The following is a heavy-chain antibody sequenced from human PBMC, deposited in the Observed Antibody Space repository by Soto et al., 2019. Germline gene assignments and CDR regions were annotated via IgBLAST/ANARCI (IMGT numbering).Heavy chain of an antibody. CDR2: IVLICGTA. Sequence: QMQLVQSGAEVTKPGSSVKVSCKASGGTFSSYAISWVRQAPGHGLEWMGGIVLICGTANYAQKFQGRVTSTADESTSTADMELSSLRSNDTAEYYCSRVPCTAMIFVYFDYWGQGTLGTVSS. D-gene: IGHD5-18*01. V-gene: IGHV1-69*01. J-gene: IGHJ4*02. CDR1: GGTFSSYA. CDR3: SRVPCTAMIFVYFDY.